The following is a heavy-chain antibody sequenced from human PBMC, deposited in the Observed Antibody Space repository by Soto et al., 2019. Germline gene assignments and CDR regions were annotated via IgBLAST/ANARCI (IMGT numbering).Heavy chain of an antibody. J-gene: IGHJ6*02. V-gene: IGHV3-30*18. CDR2: ISYDGSNK. CDR3: AKDLCSSSSCYYNYGMDV. D-gene: IGHD2-2*01. Sequence: QVELVESGGGGVQPGRSLRLSCAASGFTFRNYAMHWVRQAPGKGLEWVAVISYDGSNKYYADSVKGRFTISRDNSKNTLYLQMNSLRAEDTAVYYGAKDLCSSSSCYYNYGMDVWGQGTTVTVSS. CDR1: GFTFRNYA.